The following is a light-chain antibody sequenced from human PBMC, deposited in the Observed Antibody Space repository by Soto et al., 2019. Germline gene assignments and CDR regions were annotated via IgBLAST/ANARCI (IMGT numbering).Light chain of an antibody. J-gene: IGKJ4*01. CDR2: GAS. V-gene: IGKV3-15*01. CDR1: QSISSN. CDR3: QQYNNWPLT. Sequence: EIVMTQSPATLSVSLGERATLSCRASQSISSNLAWYQQKPGQAPRLLIYGASTRATGIPARFSGSGSGTEFTLTITSLQSEDSAVYFCQQYNNWPLTFGGGTKVDIK.